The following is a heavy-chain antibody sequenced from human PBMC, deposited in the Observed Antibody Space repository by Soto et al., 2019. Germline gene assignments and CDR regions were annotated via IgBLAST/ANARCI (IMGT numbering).Heavy chain of an antibody. D-gene: IGHD3-10*01. J-gene: IGHJ5*02. Sequence: PGGSLRLSCAASGFTFSNYAITWVRQAPGKGLEWVSAISGSGGSTYYADSVKGRFTISRDNSKNTLYLQMNSLRAEDTAVYYCAKASWFGELLSWFDPWGQGTLVTVSS. CDR2: ISGSGGST. V-gene: IGHV3-23*01. CDR1: GFTFSNYA. CDR3: AKASWFGELLSWFDP.